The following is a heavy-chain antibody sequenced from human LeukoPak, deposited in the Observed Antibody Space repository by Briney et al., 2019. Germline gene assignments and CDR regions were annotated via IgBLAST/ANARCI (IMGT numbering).Heavy chain of an antibody. CDR3: ATVDSYYYDSSGSDY. CDR1: GYTLTELS. D-gene: IGHD3-22*01. V-gene: IGHV1-24*01. J-gene: IGHJ4*02. CDR2: FDPEDGET. Sequence: ASVKVSCKVSGYTLTELSMHWVRQAPGKGLEWMGGFDPEDGETIYAQKFQGRVTMTEDTSTDTAYMELSSLRSEDTAVYYCATVDSYYYDSSGSDYWGQGTLVTVSS.